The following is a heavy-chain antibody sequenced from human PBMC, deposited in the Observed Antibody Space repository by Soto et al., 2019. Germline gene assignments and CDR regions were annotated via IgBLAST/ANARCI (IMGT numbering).Heavy chain of an antibody. J-gene: IGHJ3*01. CDR3: AHAYGGTSWPNDAFDV. Sequence: QITLTESGPTLVKPTQTLTLTCTFSGFSLSADGVGVAWIRQPPGKALEWLALFYWDDDKRYSPSLKNRLTITKDTSKNHVVLTMPNMDPVDTATYYCAHAYGGTSWPNDAFDVWGQGTVVTVSS. D-gene: IGHD2-2*01. CDR2: FYWDDDK. CDR1: GFSLSADGVG. V-gene: IGHV2-5*02.